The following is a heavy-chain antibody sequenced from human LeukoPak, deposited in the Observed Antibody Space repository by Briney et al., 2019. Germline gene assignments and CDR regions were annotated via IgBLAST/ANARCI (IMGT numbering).Heavy chain of an antibody. Sequence: GRSLRLSCAASGFTFSNYGMHWVRQAPGKGLVWVSRIKSDGSSASYADSVKGRFTISRDNAKNTLYLQMNSLRDEDTAVYHCARGSRSGNSLGPIDFWGQGTLVTVSS. V-gene: IGHV3-74*01. J-gene: IGHJ4*02. CDR1: GFTFSNYG. CDR2: IKSDGSSA. D-gene: IGHD6-19*01. CDR3: ARGSRSGNSLGPIDF.